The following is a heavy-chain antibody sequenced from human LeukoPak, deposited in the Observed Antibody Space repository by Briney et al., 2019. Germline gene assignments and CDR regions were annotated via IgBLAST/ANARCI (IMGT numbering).Heavy chain of an antibody. J-gene: IGHJ4*02. CDR1: GGSISSYY. CDR2: IYYSGST. Sequence: SETLSLTCTVSGGSISSYYWSWIRQPPGKGLEWIGYIYYSGSTNYNPSLKSRVTISVDTSKNQFSLKLSSVTAADTAVYYCARGYCSGGSCPFDYWGQGTLVTVSS. V-gene: IGHV4-59*12. CDR3: ARGYCSGGSCPFDY. D-gene: IGHD2-15*01.